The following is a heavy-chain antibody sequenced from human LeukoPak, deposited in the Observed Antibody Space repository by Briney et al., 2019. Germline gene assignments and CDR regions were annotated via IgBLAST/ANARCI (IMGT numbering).Heavy chain of an antibody. CDR3: AKDRWLPFDY. J-gene: IGHJ4*02. Sequence: GSLRLSCAASGFTFSSYDMHWVRQAPGKGLEWVAVISYDGSNRYYADSVKGRFTISRDNSKNTLYLQMNSLRAEDTAVYYCAKDRWLPFDYWGQGTLVTVSS. D-gene: IGHD6-19*01. CDR1: GFTFSSYD. V-gene: IGHV3-30*18. CDR2: ISYDGSNR.